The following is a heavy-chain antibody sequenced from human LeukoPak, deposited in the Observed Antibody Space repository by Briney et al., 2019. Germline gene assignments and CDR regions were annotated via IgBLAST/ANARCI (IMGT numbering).Heavy chain of an antibody. Sequence: SQTLSLTCAVSGGSISSGGYSWSWIRQPPGKGLEWIGYIYHSGSTYYNPSLKSRVTISVDRSKNQFSLKLSSVTAADTAVYYCAGGYYDILTGYYIPDYWGQGTLVTVSS. D-gene: IGHD3-9*01. J-gene: IGHJ4*02. CDR2: IYHSGST. CDR3: AGGYYDILTGYYIPDY. V-gene: IGHV4-30-2*01. CDR1: GGSISSGGYS.